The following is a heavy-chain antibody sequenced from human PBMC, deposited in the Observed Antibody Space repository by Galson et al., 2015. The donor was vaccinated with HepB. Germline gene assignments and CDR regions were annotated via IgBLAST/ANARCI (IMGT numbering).Heavy chain of an antibody. D-gene: IGHD3-22*01. CDR3: ARGGYDSSGYAFDY. J-gene: IGHJ4*02. CDR1: GFTFSSYD. V-gene: IGHV3-13*05. CDR2: IGTAGDP. Sequence: ALRLSCAASGFTFSSYDMHWGRQATGKDLEWVSAIGTAGDPYYPGSVKGRFTISRENAKNSLYLQMNSLRAGDTAVYYCARGGYDSSGYAFDYWGQGALVTVSS.